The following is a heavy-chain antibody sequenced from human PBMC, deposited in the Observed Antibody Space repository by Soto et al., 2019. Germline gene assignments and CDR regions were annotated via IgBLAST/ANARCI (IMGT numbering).Heavy chain of an antibody. V-gene: IGHV3-23*01. J-gene: IGHJ4*02. D-gene: IGHD3-10*01. CDR3: ARGSTDSYPGSRIFDF. Sequence: LRLSCAASGFTFSGYEMSWVRQAPGEGLEWVSTITDTGGDTKYADSVRGRFTMSRDNSKKTLYLQMNSLRVEDSALYYCARGSTDSYPGSRIFDFWGRGTLVTVSS. CDR2: ITDTGGDT. CDR1: GFTFSGYE.